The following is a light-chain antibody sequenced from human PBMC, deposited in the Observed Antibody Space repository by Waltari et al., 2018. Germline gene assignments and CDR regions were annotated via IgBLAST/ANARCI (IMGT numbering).Light chain of an antibody. CDR1: QSLLDSENGKTY. Sequence: DIVMTQSPLSLPVTLGEPPSISCRSSQSLLDSENGKTYLDWYLQKPGQSPKLLIYEVSNRASGVPDRFSGSGSDTDFTLKISRVEAEDVGVYYCMQAIEYPFTFGPGTKLDIK. CDR3: MQAIEYPFT. V-gene: IGKV2-40*01. J-gene: IGKJ3*01. CDR2: EVS.